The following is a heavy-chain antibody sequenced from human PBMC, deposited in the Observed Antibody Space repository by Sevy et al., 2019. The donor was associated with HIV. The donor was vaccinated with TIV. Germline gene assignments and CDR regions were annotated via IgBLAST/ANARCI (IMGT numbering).Heavy chain of an antibody. CDR2: IKYDGSNK. V-gene: IGHV3-30*02. CDR3: VKEGGGEGGDH. Sequence: GGSLRLSCAASGFSFSSYGMHWVRLAPGKGLEWMSYIKYDGSNKDYADSVKGRFTISRDNAKNTLYLQMNSLRVEDTAVYYCVKEGGGEGGDHWGQGTLVTVSS. CDR1: GFSFSSYG. D-gene: IGHD2-21*01. J-gene: IGHJ4*02.